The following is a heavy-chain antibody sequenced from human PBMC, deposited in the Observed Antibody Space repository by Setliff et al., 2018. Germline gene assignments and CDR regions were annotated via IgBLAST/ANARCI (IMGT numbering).Heavy chain of an antibody. D-gene: IGHD2-2*01. Sequence: GASVKVSCKAFGYSFTNYGLNWVRQAPGQGLEWMGWISGYDDNTNYAQHLQGRVTMTTDTSTSTAYMELRSLTSADTAVYYCARGSAKMVALPTANYFDPWGQGTPGTVSS. CDR2: ISGYDDNT. J-gene: IGHJ5*02. CDR1: GYSFTNYG. CDR3: ARGSAKMVALPTANYFDP. V-gene: IGHV1-18*01.